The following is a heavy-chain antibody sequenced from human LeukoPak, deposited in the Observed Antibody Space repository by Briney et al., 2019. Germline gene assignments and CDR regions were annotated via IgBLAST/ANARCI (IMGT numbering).Heavy chain of an antibody. V-gene: IGHV1-18*01. D-gene: IGHD3-22*01. Sequence: ASVKVSCKASGHTFTSYGISWVRQAPGQGLEWMGWISAYNGNTNYAQKLQGRVTMTTDTSTSTAYMELRSLRSDDTAVYYCARDGDSSGYYPSDYWGQGTLVTVSS. CDR3: ARDGDSSGYYPSDY. J-gene: IGHJ4*02. CDR2: ISAYNGNT. CDR1: GHTFTSYG.